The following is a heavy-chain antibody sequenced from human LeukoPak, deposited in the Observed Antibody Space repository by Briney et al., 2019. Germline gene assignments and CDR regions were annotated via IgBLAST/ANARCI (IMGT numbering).Heavy chain of an antibody. J-gene: IGHJ6*02. CDR3: ASLLTPYHGSGGGSMDV. D-gene: IGHD3-10*01. V-gene: IGHV3-74*01. CDR2: ISGDGGLT. CDR1: GFTFSTHW. Sequence: QPGGSLRLSCAASGFTFSTHWLYWVRQAPGRELVWVSRISGDGGLTSYADSVKGRVTISRDNATDTLYLQLTSLRVEDTALYSCASLLTPYHGSGGGSMDVWGQGTTVTVSS.